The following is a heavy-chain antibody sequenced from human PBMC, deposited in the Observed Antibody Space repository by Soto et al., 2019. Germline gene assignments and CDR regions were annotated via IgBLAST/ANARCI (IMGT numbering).Heavy chain of an antibody. J-gene: IGHJ5*02. D-gene: IGHD6-13*01. Sequence: QVQLVQSGAEVKKPGASVKVSCKASGYTFTGYYMHWVRQAPGQGLEWMGWINPNSGGTNYAQKFQGWVTMTRDTSIRTAYMELSSLSSDDTAVSYCASDQRGLVAVQSNCFDPWGQGTLVTVSS. CDR2: INPNSGGT. CDR1: GYTFTGYY. V-gene: IGHV1-2*04. CDR3: ASDQRGLVAVQSNCFDP.